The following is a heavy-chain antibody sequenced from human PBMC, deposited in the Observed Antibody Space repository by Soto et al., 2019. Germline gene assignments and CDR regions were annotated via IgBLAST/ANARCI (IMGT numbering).Heavy chain of an antibody. CDR1: GASIISNDW. CDR3: ARANLRSGWTFDH. J-gene: IGHJ4*02. CDR2: IFHSGRT. D-gene: IGHD6-19*01. V-gene: IGHV4-4*02. Sequence: SETLSLTCSVCGASIISNDWWIWIRQTPGKGLEWIGEIFHSGRTNYSPSFKSRVAISVDTSKSQFSLEMASVTAADTAVYYCARANLRSGWTFDHWGQGSPVTVSS.